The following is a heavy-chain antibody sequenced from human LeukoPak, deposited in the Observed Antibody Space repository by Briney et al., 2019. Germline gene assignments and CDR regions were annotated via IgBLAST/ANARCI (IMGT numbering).Heavy chain of an antibody. CDR1: GASISSYY. J-gene: IGHJ4*02. D-gene: IGHD2-8*01. CDR2: IYYSGST. Sequence: SETLSLTCTVSGASISSYYWSWIRQPPGKRLEYIGYIYYSGSTNYNTSLKSRVTISVDTSKNQFSLKLSSVTAADTAVYYCARGYCTNGVCYSPHFDYWGQGTLVTVSS. CDR3: ARGYCTNGVCYSPHFDY. V-gene: IGHV4-59*01.